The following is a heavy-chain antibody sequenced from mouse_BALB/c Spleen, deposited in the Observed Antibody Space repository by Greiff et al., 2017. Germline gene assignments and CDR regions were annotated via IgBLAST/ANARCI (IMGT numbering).Heavy chain of an antibody. CDR1: GFNIKDYY. D-gene: IGHD5-5*01. J-gene: IGHJ2*01. CDR3: NANYLNY. V-gene: IGHV14-4*02. Sequence: VQLQQSGAELVRSGASVKLSCTASGFNIKDYYMHWVKQRPEQGLEWIGWIDPENGDTEYAPKFQGKATMTADTSSNTAYLQLSSLTSEDTAVYYCNANYLNYWGQGTTLTVSP. CDR2: IDPENGDT.